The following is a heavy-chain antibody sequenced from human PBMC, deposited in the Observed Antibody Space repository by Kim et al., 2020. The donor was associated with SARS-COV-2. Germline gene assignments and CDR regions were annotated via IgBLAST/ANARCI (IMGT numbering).Heavy chain of an antibody. CDR2: ISSSSSTI. V-gene: IGHV3-48*02. D-gene: IGHD6-13*01. J-gene: IGHJ2*01. CDR1: GFTFSSYS. Sequence: GGSLRLSCAASGFTFSSYSMNWVRQAPGKGLEWVSYISSSSSTIYYADSVKGRFTISRDNAKNSLYLQMNSLRDEDTAVYYCAGRTGYSSSWYGVALGRYDWYFDLWGRGTLVTVSS. CDR3: AGRTGYSSSWYGVALGRYDWYFDL.